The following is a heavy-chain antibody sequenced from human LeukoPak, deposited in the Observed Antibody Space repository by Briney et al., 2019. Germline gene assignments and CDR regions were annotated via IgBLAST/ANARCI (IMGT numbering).Heavy chain of an antibody. CDR1: GFTFSGYI. V-gene: IGHV3-48*01. CDR3: ARDKIEGPTKLDY. D-gene: IGHD1-1*01. J-gene: IGHJ4*02. CDR2: IGTSGNTI. Sequence: GGSLRLSCAASGFTFSGYIMNWVRQAPGKGLEWVSFIGTSGNTIYYADSVKGRFTVSRDNAKNSLYLQMNSLRAEDTAVYYCARDKIEGPTKLDYWGQGILVTVSS.